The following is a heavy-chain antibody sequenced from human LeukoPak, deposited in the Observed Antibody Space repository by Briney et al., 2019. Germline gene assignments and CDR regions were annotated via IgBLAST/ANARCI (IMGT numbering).Heavy chain of an antibody. J-gene: IGHJ3*02. D-gene: IGHD2-2*02. CDR3: ARDGSAPAAIKGDAFDI. Sequence: SETLSLTCTVSGGSISSSSYYWGWIRQPPGKGLEWIGSIYYSGSTYYNPSLKSRVTISVDKSKNQFSLKLSSVTAADTAVYYCARDGSAPAAIKGDAFDIWGQGTMVTVSS. V-gene: IGHV4-39*07. CDR2: IYYSGST. CDR1: GGSISSSSYY.